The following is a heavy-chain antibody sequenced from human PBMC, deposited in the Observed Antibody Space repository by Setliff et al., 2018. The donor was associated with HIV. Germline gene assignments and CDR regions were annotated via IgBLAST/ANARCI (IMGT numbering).Heavy chain of an antibody. V-gene: IGHV4-4*07. CDR2: FYTSGST. D-gene: IGHD2-8*02. CDR3: VRTASSSWWGVHYYYYIDL. Sequence: SETLSLTCTVSGGSISSHYWSWIRQPAGKGLEWIGRFYTSGSTNYNPSLKSRVTISVDTSKNQFFLRLSSVSAAYTAVYYCVRTASSSWWGVHYYYYIDLWGKGTTVTVSS. J-gene: IGHJ6*03. CDR1: GGSISSHY.